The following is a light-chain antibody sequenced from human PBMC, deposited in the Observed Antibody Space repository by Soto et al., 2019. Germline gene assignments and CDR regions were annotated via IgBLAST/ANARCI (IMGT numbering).Light chain of an antibody. J-gene: IGKJ1*01. CDR1: QSISSW. CDR3: QQYNSYLWT. Sequence: DIQMTPSPSTLSASVGDRVIIICRASQSISSWLAWYQQKPGKAPKLLIYKASSLESGVPSRFSGSGSGTEFTLTISSLQPDDFATYYCQQYNSYLWTFGQGTKV. CDR2: KAS. V-gene: IGKV1-5*03.